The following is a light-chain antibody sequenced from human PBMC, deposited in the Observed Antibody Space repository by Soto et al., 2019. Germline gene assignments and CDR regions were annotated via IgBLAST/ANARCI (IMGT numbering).Light chain of an antibody. CDR2: AAS. CDR1: QSVSTY. Sequence: DIQMTQSPSSLSASVGDRVTITCRASQSVSTYLNWYQQKLGKAPKLLIYAASSLQSGVPSRFSGSGSGTDFTLTISSLQPEDFVTYYCQQSYSMPYTFGQGTKVEIK. CDR3: QQSYSMPYT. J-gene: IGKJ2*01. V-gene: IGKV1-39*01.